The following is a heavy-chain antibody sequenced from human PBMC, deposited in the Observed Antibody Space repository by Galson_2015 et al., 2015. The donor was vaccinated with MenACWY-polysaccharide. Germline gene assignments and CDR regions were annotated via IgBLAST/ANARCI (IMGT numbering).Heavy chain of an antibody. CDR1: GYTFSSYG. D-gene: IGHD2-21*01. CDR2: ISTDNGDT. Sequence: SVKVSCKASGYTFSSYGFSWMRQAPGQGLEWMGWISTDNGDTNYVQSLQARVTMTTDTTTRKAYMELRSLRSDDTAVYYCARAPPGDGGHDDWGQGALVTVSS. J-gene: IGHJ4*02. CDR3: ARAPPGDGGHDD. V-gene: IGHV1-18*01.